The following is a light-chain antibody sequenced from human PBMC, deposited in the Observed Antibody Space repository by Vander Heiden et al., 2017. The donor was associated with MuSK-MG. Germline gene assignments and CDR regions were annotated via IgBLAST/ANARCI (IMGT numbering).Light chain of an antibody. CDR3: QQYGSSSFT. CDR1: QSVSSAY. Sequence: EIVMTQSPGTMSVSPGERATLSCRASQSVSSAYLAWYQRKPGQAPRLLIYGTSSRATGIPDRFSGSGSGTDFTLTISRLEPEDFAVYYCQQYGSSSFTFGQGTTVEIK. CDR2: GTS. V-gene: IGKV3-20*01. J-gene: IGKJ2*01.